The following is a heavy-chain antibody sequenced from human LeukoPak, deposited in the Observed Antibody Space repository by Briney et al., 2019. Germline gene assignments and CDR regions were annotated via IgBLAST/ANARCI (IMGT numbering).Heavy chain of an antibody. D-gene: IGHD3-22*01. CDR3: ARGVVHYYDSSGYYGY. CDR2: IIPILGIA. Sequence: SVKVSCKASGGTFSSYAISWVRQAPGQGLEWMGRIIPILGIANYAQKFQGRVTITADKSTSTAYMELSSLRSEDTAVYYCARGVVHYYDSSGYYGYWGQGTLVTVSS. CDR1: GGTFSSYA. V-gene: IGHV1-69*04. J-gene: IGHJ4*02.